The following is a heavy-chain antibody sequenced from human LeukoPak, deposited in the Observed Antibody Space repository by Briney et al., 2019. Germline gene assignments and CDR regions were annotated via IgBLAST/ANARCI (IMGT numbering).Heavy chain of an antibody. D-gene: IGHD3-22*01. J-gene: IGHJ5*02. CDR1: GGSISSYD. Sequence: SETLILMRTVSGGSISSYDWSWIRQPPGKGLEWIGYIYYSGSTNYNPSLKSRVTISVDTSKNQISLKLSSVTAADTAVYYCARDHTYYYDGSGYYANWFDPWG. CDR2: IYYSGST. CDR3: ARDHTYYYDGSGYYANWFDP. V-gene: IGHV4-59*01.